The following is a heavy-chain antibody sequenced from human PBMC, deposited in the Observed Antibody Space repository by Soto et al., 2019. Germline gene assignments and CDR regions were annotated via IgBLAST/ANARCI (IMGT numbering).Heavy chain of an antibody. V-gene: IGHV4-34*01. J-gene: IGHJ4*02. CDR2: INHSGST. CDR3: AGNIVATISSFDY. CDR1: GEALSGYY. D-gene: IGHD5-12*01. Sequence: TXSLTCSLYGEALSGYYWSWIRHPPGKGLEWIGEINHSGSTNYNPSLKSRVTMSVDTSKNQFSLKLSSVTAADTAMYYCAGNIVATISSFDYWGQGTLVTVYS.